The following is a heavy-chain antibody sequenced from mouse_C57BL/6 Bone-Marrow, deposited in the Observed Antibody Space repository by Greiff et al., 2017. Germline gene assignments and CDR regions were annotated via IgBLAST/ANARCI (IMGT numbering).Heavy chain of an antibody. V-gene: IGHV14-1*01. CDR1: GFTFKDYY. J-gene: IGHJ4*01. CDR3: TSSAMDY. CDR2: IDPGGGDT. Sequence: EVQLQQSGAELVRPGASVKLSCTASGFTFKDYYMHWVKQRPEQGLEWIGRIDPGGGDTEYAAKFKGKATMTADTSSNTAYLQLSSLTSEDTAVYYCTSSAMDYWGQGTSVTVSA.